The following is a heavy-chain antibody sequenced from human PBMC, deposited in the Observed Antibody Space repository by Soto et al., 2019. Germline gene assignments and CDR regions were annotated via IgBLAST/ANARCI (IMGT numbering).Heavy chain of an antibody. J-gene: IGHJ5*02. CDR2: IYHSGST. D-gene: IGHD5-18*01. CDR3: ARDGGTARVLDP. V-gene: IGHV4-31*01. Sequence: QVQLQESGPGLVKPSQTLSLTCIVSGGSISSNGYYWNWIRQHPGKGLEWIGYIYHSGSTYYNPSLKSPATISLDTFKNRFSLILSSVTVADTAMYYCARDGGTARVLDPWGQGILVTVSS. CDR1: GGSISSNGYY.